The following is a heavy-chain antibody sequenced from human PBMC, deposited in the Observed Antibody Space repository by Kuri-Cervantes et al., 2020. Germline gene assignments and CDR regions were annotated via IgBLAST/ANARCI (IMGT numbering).Heavy chain of an antibody. D-gene: IGHD3-3*01. CDR3: AKDSEWFAGHFDY. Sequence: GESLKISCAASGFTFSSYGMHWVRQAPGKGLEWVSAISGSGGSTYYADSVKGRFTISRDNSKNTLYLQMNSLRAEDTAVYYCAKDSEWFAGHFDYWGQGTLVTVSS. CDR1: GFTFSSYG. V-gene: IGHV3-23*01. CDR2: ISGSGGST. J-gene: IGHJ4*02.